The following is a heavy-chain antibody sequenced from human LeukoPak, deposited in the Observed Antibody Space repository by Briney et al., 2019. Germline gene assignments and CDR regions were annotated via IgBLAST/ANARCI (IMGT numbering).Heavy chain of an antibody. CDR1: GGSFSGYY. CDR2: IYSGGST. D-gene: IGHD1-26*01. V-gene: IGHV3-66*01. CDR3: ASRVGATLGDY. Sequence: PSETLSLTCAVYGGSFSGYYWSWIRQPPGKGLEWVSVIYSGGSTYYADSVKGRFTISRDNSKNTLYLQMNSLRAEDTAVYYCASRVGATLGDYWGQGTLITVSS. J-gene: IGHJ4*02.